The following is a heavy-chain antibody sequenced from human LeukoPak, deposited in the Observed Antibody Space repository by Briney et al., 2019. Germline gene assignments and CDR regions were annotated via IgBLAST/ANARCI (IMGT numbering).Heavy chain of an antibody. D-gene: IGHD6-19*01. CDR1: GGSISSYY. V-gene: IGHV4-59*01. Sequence: NPSETLSLTXTVSGGSISSYYWSWLRQPPGKGLEWIGYIYYSGSTNYNPSLKSRVTISVDTSKNQFSLKLSSVTAADTAVYYCARKILAVAGFRRAYYFDYWGQGTLVTVSS. CDR3: ARKILAVAGFRRAYYFDY. CDR2: IYYSGST. J-gene: IGHJ4*02.